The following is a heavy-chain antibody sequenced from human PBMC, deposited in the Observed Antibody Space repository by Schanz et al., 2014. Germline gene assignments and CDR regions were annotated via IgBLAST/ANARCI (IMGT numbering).Heavy chain of an antibody. CDR1: EFTFSTDA. CDR2: ISASGGTT. Sequence: VQVVQSGGGLVKPGGSLRLSCAASEFTFSTDAMSWVRQAPGKGLEWVSAISASGGTTYYADSVKGRFTISRDNAKNTLYLQMNSLRAEDTAVYYCAKGRFGELSAFDIWGQGTMVTVSS. CDR3: AKGRFGELSAFDI. J-gene: IGHJ3*02. V-gene: IGHV3-23*04. D-gene: IGHD3-10*01.